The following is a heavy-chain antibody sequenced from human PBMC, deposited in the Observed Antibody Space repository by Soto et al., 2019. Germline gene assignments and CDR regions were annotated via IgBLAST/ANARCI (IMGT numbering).Heavy chain of an antibody. CDR3: ASSYGSGYRAFDY. J-gene: IGHJ4*02. D-gene: IGHD3-10*01. Sequence: QVQLVQSGAEVKRPGSSVKVSYKASGDTFNFYSINWVRQASGLGLEWMGRVNPIVSMSNYAQKFQGRVTMTADKSTSTAYMELSSLRSEDTAIYYCASSYGSGYRAFDYWGQGALVTVSS. CDR2: VNPIVSMS. CDR1: GDTFNFYS. V-gene: IGHV1-69*02.